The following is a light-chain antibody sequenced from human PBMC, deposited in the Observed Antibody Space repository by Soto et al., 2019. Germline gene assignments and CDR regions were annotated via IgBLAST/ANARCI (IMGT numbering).Light chain of an antibody. CDR3: QQYNYWPQT. J-gene: IGKJ5*01. Sequence: EIVMTQSPGTLSVSPGERATLSCRASQSIGTDLAWYQQKPGQTPRLLIYGASTRATGFPARFSGSGSGTEFTLTISSLQSEDFGVYYCQQYNYWPQTFGQGTRLE. CDR1: QSIGTD. V-gene: IGKV3-15*01. CDR2: GAS.